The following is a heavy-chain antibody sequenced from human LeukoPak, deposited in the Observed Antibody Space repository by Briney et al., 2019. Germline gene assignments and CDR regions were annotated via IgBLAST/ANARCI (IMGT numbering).Heavy chain of an antibody. CDR1: GFTFSSYG. Sequence: PGGSLRLSCAASGFTFSSYGMHWVRQAPGKGLEWVAFIRYDGSNKYYADSVKGRFTISRDNSKNTLYLQMNSLRAEDTAVYYCAKCEMDEFVVYYYYYMDVWGKGTTVTISS. J-gene: IGHJ6*03. D-gene: IGHD2-21*01. CDR3: AKCEMDEFVVYYYYYMDV. CDR2: IRYDGSNK. V-gene: IGHV3-30*02.